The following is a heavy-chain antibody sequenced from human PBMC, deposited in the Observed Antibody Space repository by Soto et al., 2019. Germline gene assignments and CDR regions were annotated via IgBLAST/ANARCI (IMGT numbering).Heavy chain of an antibody. CDR2: ISLYSDGT. V-gene: IGHV1-18*01. J-gene: IGHJ5*02. CDR3: ARVVPGAEAWFGP. D-gene: IGHD2-2*01. CDR1: GYTFSNYG. Sequence: VASVKVSCKTSGYTFSNYGITWVRQAPGQPLEWLGWISLYSDGTNYAQKFQGGVSMTTDTSTTTAYMELRSLRSDDTAVYYCARVVPGAEAWFGPWGQGTLVTVSS.